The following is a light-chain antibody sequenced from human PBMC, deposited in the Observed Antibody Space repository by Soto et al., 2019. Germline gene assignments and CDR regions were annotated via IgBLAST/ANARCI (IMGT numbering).Light chain of an antibody. CDR1: SSDVGGYNY. V-gene: IGLV2-8*01. Sequence: QSALTQPPSASGSPGQSVTISCTGTSSDVGGYNYVSWYQQQPGKAPKLMIYEVSKRPSGVPDRFSGSKSGNTASLTVSGLQAEDEAVYYCSSYTGSNNFVFGTGTKVTVL. J-gene: IGLJ1*01. CDR3: SSYTGSNNFV. CDR2: EVS.